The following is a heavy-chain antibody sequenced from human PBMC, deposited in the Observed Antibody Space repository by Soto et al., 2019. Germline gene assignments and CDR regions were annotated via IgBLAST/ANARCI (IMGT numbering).Heavy chain of an antibody. J-gene: IGHJ4*02. V-gene: IGHV3-33*01. CDR3: ARGTLYSPFDY. D-gene: IGHD5-12*01. Sequence: QVQLVESGGGVVQPGRSLRLSCAASGFTFSSYGMHWVRQAPGKGLEWVAVIWYDGSNKYYADSVKGRFTISRDNSKNTLYLQMNSLRAEDTAVYYCARGTLYSPFDYWGQGNLVTVSS. CDR1: GFTFSSYG. CDR2: IWYDGSNK.